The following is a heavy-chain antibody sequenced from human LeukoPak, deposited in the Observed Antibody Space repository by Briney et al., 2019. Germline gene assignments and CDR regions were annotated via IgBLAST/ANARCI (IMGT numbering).Heavy chain of an antibody. Sequence: PGGSLRLSCAASGFTVSSNYMSWVRQAPGKGLEWVSVIYSGGSTYYADSVKGRFTISRDNSKNTLYLQMNSLRAEDTAVYYCARENLDYYDSSGYYYDYFDYWGLGTLVTVSS. V-gene: IGHV3-53*01. CDR2: IYSGGST. D-gene: IGHD3-22*01. CDR3: ARENLDYYDSSGYYYDYFDY. J-gene: IGHJ4*02. CDR1: GFTVSSNY.